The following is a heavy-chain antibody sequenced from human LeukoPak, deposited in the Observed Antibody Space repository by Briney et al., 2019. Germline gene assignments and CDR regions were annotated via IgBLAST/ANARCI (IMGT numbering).Heavy chain of an antibody. Sequence: GGSLRLSCAASGFTFSSCAMSWVRQAPGKGLEWVSVISGSGGSTYYADSVKGRFTISRDNSKNTLYLQMNSLRAEDTAVYYSAKVDLDTAMVTAFDYWGQGTLVTVSS. CDR1: GFTFSSCA. J-gene: IGHJ4*02. D-gene: IGHD5-18*01. CDR2: ISGSGGST. V-gene: IGHV3-23*01. CDR3: AKVDLDTAMVTAFDY.